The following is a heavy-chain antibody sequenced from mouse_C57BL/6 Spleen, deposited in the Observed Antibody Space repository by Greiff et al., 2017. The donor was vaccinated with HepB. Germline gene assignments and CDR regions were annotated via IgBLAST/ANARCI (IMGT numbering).Heavy chain of an antibody. V-gene: IGHV1-69*01. CDR3: AMTYGSSYGDYFDY. D-gene: IGHD1-1*01. CDR2: IDPSDSYT. CDR1: GYTFTSYW. J-gene: IGHJ2*01. Sequence: QVQLQQPGAELVMPGASVKLSCKASGYTFTSYWMHWVKQRPGQGLEWIGEIDPSDSYTNYNQKFKGKSTLTVDKSSSTAYMQLSSLTSEDSAVYYCAMTYGSSYGDYFDYWGQGTTLTVSS.